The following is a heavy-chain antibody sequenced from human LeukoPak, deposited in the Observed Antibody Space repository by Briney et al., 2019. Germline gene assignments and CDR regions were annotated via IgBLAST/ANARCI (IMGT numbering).Heavy chain of an antibody. J-gene: IGHJ4*02. Sequence: ASVKVSCKASGYTFTSYGISWVRQAPGQGLEWMGWISAYNGNTNYAQKLQGRVTMTTDTSTSTAYMELRSLRSDDTAVYYCAGDDYVWGSYRSSLDYWGQGTLVTVSS. V-gene: IGHV1-18*01. CDR1: GYTFTSYG. CDR2: ISAYNGNT. CDR3: AGDDYVWGSYRSSLDY. D-gene: IGHD3-16*02.